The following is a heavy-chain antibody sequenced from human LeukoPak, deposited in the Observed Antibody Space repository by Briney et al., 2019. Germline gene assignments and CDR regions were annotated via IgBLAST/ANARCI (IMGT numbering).Heavy chain of an antibody. CDR3: AGPMVRGVIYAFDI. Sequence: SETLSLTCTVSGGSISSSSYYWGWIRQPPGKGLEWIGSIYYSGSTYYNPSLKSRVTISVDTSKNQFSLKLSSVTAADTAVYYCAGPMVRGVIYAFDIWGQGTMVTVSS. D-gene: IGHD3-10*01. CDR2: IYYSGST. V-gene: IGHV4-39*01. J-gene: IGHJ3*02. CDR1: GGSISSSSYY.